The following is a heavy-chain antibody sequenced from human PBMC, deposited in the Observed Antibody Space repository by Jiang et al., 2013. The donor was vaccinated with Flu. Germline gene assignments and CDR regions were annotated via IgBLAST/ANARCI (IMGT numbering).Heavy chain of an antibody. J-gene: IGHJ4*02. CDR3: TTSVAYSYGH. V-gene: IGHV3-7*03. CDR2: IRQDGNEK. D-gene: IGHD5-18*01. CDR1: GFTFSRFW. Sequence: VQLVESGGGLGPAWGGPVRLSCIASGFTFSRFWMSWVRQAPGKGLEWVANIRQDGNEKHYSDSVKGRFTFSRDNTRDSVFLQMDSLRAEDTAMYYCTTSVAYSYGHWGQGTLVTVSS.